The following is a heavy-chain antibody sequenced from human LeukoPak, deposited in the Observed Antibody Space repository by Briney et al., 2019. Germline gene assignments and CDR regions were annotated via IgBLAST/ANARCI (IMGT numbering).Heavy chain of an antibody. J-gene: IGHJ4*02. CDR2: IIPIFGTA. V-gene: IGHV1-69*05. CDR1: RGTFSSYA. CDR3: ARVADTAMEYYFDY. Sequence: ASVKVSCKASRGTFSSYAISWVRQAPGQGLGWMGRIIPIFGTANYAQKFQGRVTITTDESTSTAYMELSSLRSEDTAVYHCARVADTAMEYYFDYWGQGTLVTVSS. D-gene: IGHD5-18*01.